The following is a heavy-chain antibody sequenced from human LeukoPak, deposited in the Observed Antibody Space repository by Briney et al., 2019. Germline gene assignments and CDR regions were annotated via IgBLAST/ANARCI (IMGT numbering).Heavy chain of an antibody. CDR1: GGSISSSSYY. Sequence: PSETLSLTCTVSGGSISSSSYYWGWIRQPPGKGLEWIGSIYYSGSTYYNPSLKSRVTISVDTSKNQFSLKLSSVTAADTAVYYCASEVLMVYAFDYWGQGTLVTVSS. CDR3: ASEVLMVYAFDY. J-gene: IGHJ4*02. D-gene: IGHD2-8*01. V-gene: IGHV4-39*07. CDR2: IYYSGST.